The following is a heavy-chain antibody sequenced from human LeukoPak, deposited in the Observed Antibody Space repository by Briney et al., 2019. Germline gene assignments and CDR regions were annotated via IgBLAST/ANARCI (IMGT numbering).Heavy chain of an antibody. J-gene: IGHJ4*02. CDR1: GYTFATYD. CDR3: TRGGASSGYDY. D-gene: IGHD6-19*01. Sequence: RASVKVSCKASGYTFATYDISWVRQAPGQGLERMGWISGKNGNTNYAQKVQGRVTMTTDTSTSTAYMDLRSLRSDDTALYYCTRGGASSGYDYWGQGTLVTVSS. CDR2: ISGKNGNT. V-gene: IGHV1-18*01.